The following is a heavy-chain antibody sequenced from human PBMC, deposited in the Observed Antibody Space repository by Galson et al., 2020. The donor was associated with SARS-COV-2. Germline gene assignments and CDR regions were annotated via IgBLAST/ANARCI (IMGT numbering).Heavy chain of an antibody. CDR2: IDWDDDK. CDR3: ARTHYDILAGYYTTFYY. V-gene: IGHV2-70*01. J-gene: IGHJ4*02. Sequence: SGPTLVKPTQTLTLTCTFSGFSLSTSGMCVSWIRQPPGKALEWLALIDWDDDKYYSTSLKTRLTISKDTSKNQVVLTMTNMAPVDKATDYCARTHYDILAGYYTTFYYWGQGTLVTAS. CDR1: GFSLSTSGMC. D-gene: IGHD3-9*01.